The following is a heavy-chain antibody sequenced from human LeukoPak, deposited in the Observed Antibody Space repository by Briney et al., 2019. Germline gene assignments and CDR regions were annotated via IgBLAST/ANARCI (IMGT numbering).Heavy chain of an antibody. CDR1: GYTFTSYG. CDR3: ARDTIFGVITKNDAFDI. D-gene: IGHD3-3*01. CDR2: ISAYNGNT. V-gene: IGHV1-18*01. J-gene: IGHJ3*02. Sequence: GASVKVSCKASGYTFTSYGISWVRQAPGQGLEWMGWISAYNGNTNYAQKLQGRVTMTTDTSTSTAYMELRSLRSDDTAVYYCARDTIFGVITKNDAFDIWGQGTMVTVSS.